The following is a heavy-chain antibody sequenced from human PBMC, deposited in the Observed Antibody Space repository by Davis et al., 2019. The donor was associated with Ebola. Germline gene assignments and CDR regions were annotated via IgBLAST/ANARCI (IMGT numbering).Heavy chain of an antibody. CDR3: AREVMTSDNYFDY. CDR2: INPNSGAT. D-gene: IGHD2-21*02. J-gene: IGHJ4*02. Sequence: AASVKVSCKASGYPFTGYHIHWVRQAPGQGLEWMGRINPNSGATNYAQKFQGRVTMTRDTSISTAYMELNRLTSDDTVVYYCAREVMTSDNYFDYWGQGTLVAVSS. V-gene: IGHV1-2*05. CDR1: GYPFTGYH.